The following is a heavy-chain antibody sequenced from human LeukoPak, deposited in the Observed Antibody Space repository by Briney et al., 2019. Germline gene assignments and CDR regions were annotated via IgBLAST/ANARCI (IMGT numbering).Heavy chain of an antibody. J-gene: IGHJ5*02. V-gene: IGHV3-21*01. CDR1: GFTFSSYS. CDR2: ISSSSSYI. Sequence: GGSLRLSCAASGFTFSSYSMNWVRQAPGKGLEWVSSISSSSSYIYYADSVKGRFTISRDNAKNSLYLQMNSLRAKDTAVYYCARGLGAAAGTMWFDPWGQGTLVTVSS. D-gene: IGHD6-13*01. CDR3: ARGLGAAAGTMWFDP.